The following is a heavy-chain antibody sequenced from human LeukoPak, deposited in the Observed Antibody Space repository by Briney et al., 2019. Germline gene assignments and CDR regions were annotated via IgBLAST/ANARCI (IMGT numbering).Heavy chain of an antibody. CDR1: GFSLSTSGVG. CDR3: AHRLVGEGPDY. D-gene: IGHD6-6*01. Sequence: SGPTLVNPTQTLTLTCTFSGFSLSTSGVGVGWIRQPPGKALEWLAVVHWNDNNYYSPSLKSRLTVTKDTSKNQVVLSVTNMGPVDTATYYCAHRLVGEGPDYWGQGTLVTVSS. J-gene: IGHJ4*02. V-gene: IGHV2-5*01. CDR2: VHWNDNN.